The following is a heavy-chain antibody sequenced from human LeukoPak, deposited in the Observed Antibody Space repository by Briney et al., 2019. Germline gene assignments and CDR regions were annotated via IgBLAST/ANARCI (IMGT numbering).Heavy chain of an antibody. CDR3: ARCASGFDS. CDR2: IYYSGNT. J-gene: IGHJ4*02. Sequence: SETLSLTCTVYGDSVNSGTYYWNWIRQPPGKGLEWIGYIYYSGNTKYNPSLKSRVTISLDTSKNQFSLNLSSVTAADTAMYYCARCASGFDSWGQGTLVTVSS. V-gene: IGHV4-61*01. D-gene: IGHD1-1*01. CDR1: GDSVNSGTYY.